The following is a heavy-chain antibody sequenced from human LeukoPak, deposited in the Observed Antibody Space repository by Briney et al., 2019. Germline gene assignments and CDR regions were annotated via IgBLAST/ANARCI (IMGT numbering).Heavy chain of an antibody. D-gene: IGHD3-10*01. V-gene: IGHV4-34*01. CDR2: INHSGST. CDR3: ARGRITMVRGVIITERWFDP. Sequence: SETLSLTLAVDGGSFSGYYWSWVRQPPGKGMEWVGEINHSGSTNYNPSLKSRVTISVETSKNQFSLKLSSVTAADTAVYYCARGRITMVRGVIITERWFDPWGQGTLVTVSS. J-gene: IGHJ5*02. CDR1: GGSFSGYY.